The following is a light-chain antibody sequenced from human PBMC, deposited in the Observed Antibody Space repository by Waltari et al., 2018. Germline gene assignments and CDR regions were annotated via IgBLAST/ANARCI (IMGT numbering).Light chain of an antibody. V-gene: IGKV3-20*01. CDR2: DAS. J-gene: IGKJ1*01. Sequence: EIVLTQFPGTLSLSPGERATLSCRASQSVSRTLAWYQQKPGQAPRLLIYDASTRATGIPDRFSGSGFGTDFSLTISRLEPEDFAVYYCQKYGTLPATFGQGTTVEIK. CDR1: QSVSRT. CDR3: QKYGTLPAT.